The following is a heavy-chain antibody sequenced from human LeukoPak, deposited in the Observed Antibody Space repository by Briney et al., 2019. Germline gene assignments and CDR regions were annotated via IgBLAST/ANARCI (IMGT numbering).Heavy chain of an antibody. CDR1: GYALTSYG. CDR2: ISAYNGNT. CDR3: ARGTRASFFDI. Sequence: ASVKVSCKPSGYALTSYGISWVRQAPGQGLEWMGWISAYNGNTNYEQKFQGRVAMTTDRSRTTAFIEVTSLTYDDTAVYYCARGTRASFFDIWGQGTMVTVSS. J-gene: IGHJ3*02. V-gene: IGHV1-18*01.